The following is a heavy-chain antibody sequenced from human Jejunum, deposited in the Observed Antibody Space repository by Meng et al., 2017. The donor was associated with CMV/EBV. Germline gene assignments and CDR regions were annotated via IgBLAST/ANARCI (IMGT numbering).Heavy chain of an antibody. D-gene: IGHD3-16*01. CDR3: ARGGWGNWNFEH. V-gene: IGHV4-61*01. CDR2: VEDGGTT. CDR1: GRSLTTPTYS. J-gene: IGHJ4*02. Sequence: GPGRSLTTPTYSWFWIPLPPGKGLEWIGLVEDGGTTRYKPSLVSRVSITVDTSKNQFSLTLNSVTAADTAIYYCARGGWGNWNFEHWGQGKLVTVSS.